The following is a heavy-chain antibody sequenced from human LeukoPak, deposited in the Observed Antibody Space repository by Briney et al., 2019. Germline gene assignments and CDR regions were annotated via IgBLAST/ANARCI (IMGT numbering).Heavy chain of an antibody. CDR2: IWYDGSNK. J-gene: IGHJ6*02. D-gene: IGHD6-13*01. Sequence: GGSLRLSCAASGFTFSSYGMHWVRQAPGKGLEWVAVIWYDGSNKYYADSVKGRFTISRDNSKNTLYLQMNSLRAEDTAVYYCARGRIAAAGPYYYYYYGMDVWGQGATVTVSS. CDR3: ARGRIAAAGPYYYYYYGMDV. V-gene: IGHV3-33*01. CDR1: GFTFSSYG.